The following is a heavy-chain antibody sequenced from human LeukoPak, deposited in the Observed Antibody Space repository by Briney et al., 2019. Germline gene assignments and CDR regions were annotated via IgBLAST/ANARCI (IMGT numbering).Heavy chain of an antibody. D-gene: IGHD2-21*02. CDR1: GGTFSSYA. J-gene: IGHJ5*02. CDR3: ARDESYCGGDCYRNWFDP. CDR2: IIPIFGTA. Sequence: SVKVSCKASGGTFSSYATSWVRQAPGQGLEWMGRIIPIFGTANYAQKFQGRVTITTDESTSTAYMELSSLRSEDTAVYYCARDESYCGGDCYRNWFDPWGQGTLVTVSS. V-gene: IGHV1-69*05.